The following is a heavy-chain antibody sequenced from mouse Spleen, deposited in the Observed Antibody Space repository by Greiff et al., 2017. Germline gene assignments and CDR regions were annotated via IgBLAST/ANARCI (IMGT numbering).Heavy chain of an antibody. J-gene: IGHJ4*01. CDR2: INPSDGGT. D-gene: IGHD1-1*01. CDR1: GYTFTSYW. V-gene: IGHV1-53*01. Sequence: QVQLQQSGTELVKPGASVKLSCKASGYTFTSYWMHWVKQRPGQGLEWIGNINPSDGGTNYNEKFKSKATLTVDKSSSTAYMQLSILESGDSAVCYCARSYGSRYDYYAMDYWGQGTSVTVSS. CDR3: ARSYGSRYDYYAMDY.